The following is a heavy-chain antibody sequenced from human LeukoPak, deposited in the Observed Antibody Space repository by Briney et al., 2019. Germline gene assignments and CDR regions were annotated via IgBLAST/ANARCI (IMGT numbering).Heavy chain of an antibody. CDR1: GGSFSGYY. Sequence: SETLSLTCAVYGGSFSGYYWSWIRQPPGKGLEWIGEINHSGSTNYNPSLKSRVTISVDTSKNQFSLKLSSVTAADTAVYYCARAHSITYYYGMDVWGQGTTVTVSS. J-gene: IGHJ6*02. D-gene: IGHD1-20*01. V-gene: IGHV4-34*01. CDR2: INHSGST. CDR3: ARAHSITYYYGMDV.